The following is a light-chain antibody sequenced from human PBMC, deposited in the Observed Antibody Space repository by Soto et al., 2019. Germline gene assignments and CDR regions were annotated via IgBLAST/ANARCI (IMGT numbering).Light chain of an antibody. J-gene: IGKJ4*01. CDR3: QQFNAYPLT. CDR1: QGISDY. Sequence: DIQLTQSPSFLSASVGDRVTISCRASQGISDYLAWYQQKPGKAPKLLIYGASTLQSGVPSRFSGSASGTEFTLTISRLQPEDFATSFCQQFNAYPLTFGGGTKLEIK. V-gene: IGKV1-9*01. CDR2: GAS.